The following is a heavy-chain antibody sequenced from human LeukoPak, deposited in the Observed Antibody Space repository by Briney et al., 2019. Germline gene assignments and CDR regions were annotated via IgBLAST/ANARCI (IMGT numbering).Heavy chain of an antibody. J-gene: IGHJ6*03. V-gene: IGHV3-66*02. D-gene: IGHD3-10*01. CDR2: IYSGGST. Sequence: GGSLRLSCAASGFTVSSNYMSWVRQAPGKGLEWVSVIYSGGSTYYADSVKGRFTISRDNSKNTLYLQMNSLRAEDTAVYYCGGEVQSRGSGRAMDDWGKGPTVTVSS. CDR3: GGEVQSRGSGRAMDD. CDR1: GFTVSSNY.